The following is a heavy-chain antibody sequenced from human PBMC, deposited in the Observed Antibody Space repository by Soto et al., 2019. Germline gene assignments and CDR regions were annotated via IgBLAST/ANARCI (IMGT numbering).Heavy chain of an antibody. V-gene: IGHV1-46*01. J-gene: IGHJ6*02. CDR1: GYTFTSYY. Sequence: ASVKVSCKASGYTFTSYYMHWVRQAPVQGLEWMGIINPSGGSTSYAQKFQGRVTMTRDTSTSTVYMELSSLRSEDTAVYYCARDRREWLLYYYGMDVWGQGTTVTVSS. CDR2: INPSGGST. CDR3: ARDRREWLLYYYGMDV. D-gene: IGHD3-3*01.